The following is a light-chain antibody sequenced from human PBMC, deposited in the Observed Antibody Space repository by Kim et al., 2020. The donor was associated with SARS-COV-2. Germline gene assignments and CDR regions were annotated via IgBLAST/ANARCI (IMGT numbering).Light chain of an antibody. Sequence: EIVLTQSPGTLSLSPGERATLSCRASQSIISSYLAWYQQKPGQAPRLLIYCASSRATGIPDRFSGSGSGTDFTLTISRLEPEDFAVYYCQQYGSSPPTFGQGTKVDIK. CDR2: CAS. V-gene: IGKV3-20*01. CDR1: QSIISSY. CDR3: QQYGSSPPT. J-gene: IGKJ1*01.